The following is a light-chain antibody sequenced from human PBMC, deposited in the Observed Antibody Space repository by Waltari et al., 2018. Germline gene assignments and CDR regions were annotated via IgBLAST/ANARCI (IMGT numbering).Light chain of an antibody. Sequence: EIVMTQSPATLSVSPGERATLSCRASQSVSSSLAWYQQKPGQAPRLLVYGASSRASGIPDRFSGSGSETDFTLTISRLESEDVAVYYCQQYGTSPQTFGQGTKVEI. V-gene: IGKV3-20*01. CDR2: GAS. CDR3: QQYGTSPQT. CDR1: QSVSSS. J-gene: IGKJ1*01.